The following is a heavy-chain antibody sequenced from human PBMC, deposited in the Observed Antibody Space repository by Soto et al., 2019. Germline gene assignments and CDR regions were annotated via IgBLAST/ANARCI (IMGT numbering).Heavy chain of an antibody. J-gene: IGHJ6*03. V-gene: IGHV3-64*01. Sequence: EAQLVESGGGLVQPGGSLSLSCAASGFTFSNYEMHWVRQAPGKGLEYVSGISNNGADTDYAKSVKGRFTISRDNSENTLYLQMGSLRAEDMALYYCARRGYGSGWPNVYMDVWGKGTTVTVSS. CDR2: ISNNGADT. D-gene: IGHD6-25*01. CDR3: ARRGYGSGWPNVYMDV. CDR1: GFTFSNYE.